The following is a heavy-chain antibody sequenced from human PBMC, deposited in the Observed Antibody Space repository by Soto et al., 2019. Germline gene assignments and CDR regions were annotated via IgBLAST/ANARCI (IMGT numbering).Heavy chain of an antibody. CDR1: GIIFTGFG. CDR3: ARDVVGATVCCGYCDY. J-gene: IGHJ4*02. Sequence: QVQLVESGGGVVPPGGSLRLSCAASGIIFTGFGMHWVRQAPGKVLEWVAVIRDDGSNTYYADSVKGRFTISRDNSKNTLYLQMNSLRAEDTAVYYCARDVVGATVCCGYCDYGGQGALVTVSS. D-gene: IGHD1-26*01. CDR2: IRDDGSNT. V-gene: IGHV3-33*01.